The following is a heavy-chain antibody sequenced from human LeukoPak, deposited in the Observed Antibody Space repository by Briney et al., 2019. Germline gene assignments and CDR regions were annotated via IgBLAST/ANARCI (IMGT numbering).Heavy chain of an antibody. J-gene: IGHJ4*02. D-gene: IGHD3-22*01. CDR1: GFTFSSYG. Sequence: GGSLRLSCAASGFTFSSYGMHWVRQAPGKGLEWVAVISYDGSNKYYADSVKGRFTISRDNSKNTLYLQMNSLRAEDTAVYYCARDLGYYDSSGYPFDYWGQGTLVTVSS. CDR3: ARDLGYYDSSGYPFDY. V-gene: IGHV3-30*03. CDR2: ISYDGSNK.